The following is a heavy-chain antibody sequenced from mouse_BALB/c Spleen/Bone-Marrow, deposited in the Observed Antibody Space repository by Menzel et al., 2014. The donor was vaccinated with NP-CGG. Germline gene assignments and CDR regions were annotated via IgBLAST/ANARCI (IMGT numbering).Heavy chain of an antibody. D-gene: IGHD2-4*01. V-gene: IGHV1S137*01. CDR1: GYTFTDYA. Sequence: VMLVESGAELVRPGVSVKISCKGSGYTFTDYAMHWVKRSHAKSLEWIGVISTYYGDASYNQKFKGKATMTVDKSSSTAYMELARLTSEDSAIYYCARGGSTMITTFAYWGQGTLVTVSA. CDR2: ISTYYGDA. J-gene: IGHJ3*01. CDR3: ARGGSTMITTFAY.